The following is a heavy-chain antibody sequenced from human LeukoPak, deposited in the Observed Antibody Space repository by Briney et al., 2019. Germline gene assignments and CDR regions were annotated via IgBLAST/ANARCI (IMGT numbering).Heavy chain of an antibody. Sequence: GGSLGLSCAASGFTFSSYGMPWVRQAPGKGLEWVALISYDGNHKYYADSVKGRFTISRDRSKNMLSLQMNSLRAEDTAVYFCAKSGGDGKPYYYELDVWGQGTTVTVAS. CDR2: ISYDGNHK. J-gene: IGHJ6*02. D-gene: IGHD2-21*01. V-gene: IGHV3-30*18. CDR1: GFTFSSYG. CDR3: AKSGGDGKPYYYELDV.